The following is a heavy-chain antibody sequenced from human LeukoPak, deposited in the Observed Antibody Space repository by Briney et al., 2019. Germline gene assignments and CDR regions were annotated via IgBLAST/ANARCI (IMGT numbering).Heavy chain of an antibody. D-gene: IGHD3-22*01. CDR3: AKDRVRYFDY. J-gene: IGHJ4*02. CDR1: GFTFSSYS. CDR2: ISGGGGST. Sequence: GGSLRLSCAASGFTFSSYSMNWVRQAPGKGLEWVSTISGGGGSTYYADSVKGRFTISRDNSKNTMYLQMNSLTAEDTAVYYCAKDRVRYFDYWGQGTLVTVSS. V-gene: IGHV3-23*01.